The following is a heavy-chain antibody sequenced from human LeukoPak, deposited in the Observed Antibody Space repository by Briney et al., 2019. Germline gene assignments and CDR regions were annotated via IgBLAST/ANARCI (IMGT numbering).Heavy chain of an antibody. V-gene: IGHV4-38-2*02. Sequence: PSETLSLTCTVSGYSISSGYYWGWIRQPPGKGLEWIGSIYHSGSTYYNPSLKSRVTISVDTSKNQFSLKLSSVTAADTAVYYCARGGVLRYFDWLPYYFDYWGQGTLVTVSS. CDR3: ARGGVLRYFDWLPYYFDY. CDR2: IYHSGST. J-gene: IGHJ4*02. CDR1: GYSISSGYY. D-gene: IGHD3-9*01.